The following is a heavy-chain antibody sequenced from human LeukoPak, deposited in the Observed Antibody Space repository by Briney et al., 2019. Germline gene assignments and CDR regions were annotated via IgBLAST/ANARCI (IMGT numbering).Heavy chain of an antibody. J-gene: IGHJ4*02. D-gene: IGHD1-26*01. Sequence: PGASLRLSCAASAFTFSTYTMNWVRQAPGKGLEWVSSISSGSSYIYYADSVKGRFTISRDNANNSLYLQMNSLRADDTAVYYCARVGGGSYSSDFWGQGTLVTVSS. CDR3: ARVGGGSYSSDF. CDR2: ISSGSSYI. V-gene: IGHV3-21*01. CDR1: AFTFSTYT.